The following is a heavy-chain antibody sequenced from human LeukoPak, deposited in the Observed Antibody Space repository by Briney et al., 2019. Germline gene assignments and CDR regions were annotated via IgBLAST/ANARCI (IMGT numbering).Heavy chain of an antibody. V-gene: IGHV3-66*01. CDR1: GFTVSTNY. D-gene: IGHD4-17*01. CDR3: ARGFRSVTTWGYFDY. Sequence: GGSLRLSCAASGFTVSTNYMSCVRQALGKGLEWVSLIYSGGGTYYADSVKGRFTISRDNSRNTLSLKMNSLRVDDTAVYYCARGFRSVTTWGYFDYWGQGALVTVSS. CDR2: IYSGGGT. J-gene: IGHJ4*02.